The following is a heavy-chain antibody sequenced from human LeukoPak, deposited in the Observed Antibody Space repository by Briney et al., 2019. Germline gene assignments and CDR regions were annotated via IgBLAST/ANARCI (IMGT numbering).Heavy chain of an antibody. D-gene: IGHD3-10*01. J-gene: IGHJ6*03. CDR2: VHKDGSDT. V-gene: IGHV3-74*01. CDR3: TRESAGSGYYYMDV. CDR1: GFTFSSSW. Sequence: GGSLRLSCAASGFTFSSSWMHWVRQAPGKGLVWVSRVHKDGSDTIYADSVKGRFTISRDNAKNTLYLQMNSLRAEDTAVYYCTRESAGSGYYYMDVWGKGTTVTVSS.